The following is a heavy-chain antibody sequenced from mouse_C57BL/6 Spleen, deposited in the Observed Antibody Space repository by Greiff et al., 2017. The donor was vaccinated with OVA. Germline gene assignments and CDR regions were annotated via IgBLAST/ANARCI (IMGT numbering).Heavy chain of an antibody. CDR3: ARRGGTVVPYFDV. J-gene: IGHJ1*03. D-gene: IGHD1-1*01. CDR1: GYAFSSSW. CDR2: IYPGDGDT. Sequence: QVQLQQSEPELVKPGASVKISCKASGYAFSSSWMNWVKQRPGKGLEWIGRIYPGDGDTNYNGKFKGKATLTADKSSSTAYMQLSSLTSEDSAVYFCARRGGTVVPYFDVWGTGTTVTVSS. V-gene: IGHV1-82*01.